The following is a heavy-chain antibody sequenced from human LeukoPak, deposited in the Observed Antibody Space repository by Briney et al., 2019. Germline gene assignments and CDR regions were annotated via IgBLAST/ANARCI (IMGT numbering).Heavy chain of an antibody. CDR2: ISSSGSTI. D-gene: IGHD6-13*01. CDR1: GFTFSDYY. J-gene: IGHJ4*02. Sequence: GGSLRLSCAPSGFTFSDYYMSWIRQAPGKGLEWVSYISSSGSTIYYADSVKGRFTISRDNAKNSLYLQMNSLRAEDTAVYYCARFQGSSSWLYYFDYWGQGTLVTVSS. CDR3: ARFQGSSSWLYYFDY. V-gene: IGHV3-11*01.